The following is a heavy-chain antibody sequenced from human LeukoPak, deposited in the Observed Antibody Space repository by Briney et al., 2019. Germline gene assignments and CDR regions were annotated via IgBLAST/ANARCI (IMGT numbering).Heavy chain of an antibody. J-gene: IGHJ4*02. CDR3: AKDLFQWLVGPEIDY. CDR1: GFTFSSYA. V-gene: IGHV3-23*01. CDR2: ISGSGGST. D-gene: IGHD6-19*01. Sequence: GGSLRLSCAASGFTFSSYAMSWVRQAPGKGLEWVSAISGSGGSTYYADSVKGRFTISRDNSKNTLYLQMNSLRAEDTAVYYCAKDLFQWLVGPEIDYWGQGTLVTVSS.